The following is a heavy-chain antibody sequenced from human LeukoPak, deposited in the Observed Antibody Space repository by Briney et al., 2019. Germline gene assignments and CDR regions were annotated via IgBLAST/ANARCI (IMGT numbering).Heavy chain of an antibody. CDR2: IRYDGSNK. Sequence: GGSLRLSCAASGFTFSSYGMHWVRQAPGKGPEWVAFIRYDGSNKYYADSVKGRFTISRDNSKNTLYLQMNSLRAEDTAVYYCAKDPGAHYYGSGSYRRGSYFDYWGQGTLVTVSS. D-gene: IGHD3-10*01. CDR1: GFTFSSYG. J-gene: IGHJ4*02. V-gene: IGHV3-30*02. CDR3: AKDPGAHYYGSGSYRRGSYFDY.